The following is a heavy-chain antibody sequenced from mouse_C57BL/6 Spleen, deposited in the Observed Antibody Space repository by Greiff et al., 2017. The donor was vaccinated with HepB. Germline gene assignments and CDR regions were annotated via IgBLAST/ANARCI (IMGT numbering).Heavy chain of an antibody. J-gene: IGHJ2*01. CDR2: ISSGSSTI. CDR1: GFTFSDYG. V-gene: IGHV5-17*01. D-gene: IGHD2-5*01. CDR3: ARGVPGPDYSNDY. Sequence: EVKLMESGGGLVKPGGSLKLSCAASGFTFSDYGMHWVRQAPEKGLEWVAYISSGSSTIYYADTVKGRFTISRDNTKNTLFLQMTSLRSEATAMYYCARGVPGPDYSNDYWGQGTTLTVSS.